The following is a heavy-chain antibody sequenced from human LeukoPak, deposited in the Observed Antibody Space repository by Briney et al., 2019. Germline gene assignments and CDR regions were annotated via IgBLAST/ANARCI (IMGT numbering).Heavy chain of an antibody. J-gene: IGHJ4*02. CDR2: ISHSGST. V-gene: IGHV4-34*01. Sequence: SETLSLTCAVYGGSFSGYYWSWIRQPPGKGLEWIGEISHSGSTNYNPSLKSRVTISVDTSKNQFSLKLSSVTAADTAVYYCARGVRWLLWVNFDYWGQGTLVTVSS. CDR3: ARGVRWLLWVNFDY. D-gene: IGHD3-3*01. CDR1: GGSFSGYY.